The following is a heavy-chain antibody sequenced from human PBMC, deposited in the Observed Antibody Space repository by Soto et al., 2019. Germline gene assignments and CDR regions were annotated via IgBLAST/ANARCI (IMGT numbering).Heavy chain of an antibody. V-gene: IGHV3-7*01. J-gene: IGHJ4*02. D-gene: IGHD5-18*01. CDR2: IKQDGNEK. CDR1: GFTFSNYW. CDR3: AREGYSYGTYFDY. Sequence: EVLLVESGGDLVQPGGSLRLSCAASGFTFSNYWMSWVRQAPGKGLEWVANIKQDGNEKYYVDSVKGRFTISRDNAKNSLYLQMNSLRAEDTAVYYCAREGYSYGTYFDYWGQGTLITVTS.